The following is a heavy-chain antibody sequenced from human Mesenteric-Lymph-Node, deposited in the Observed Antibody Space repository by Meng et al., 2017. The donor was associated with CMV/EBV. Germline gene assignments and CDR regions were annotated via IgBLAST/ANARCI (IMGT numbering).Heavy chain of an antibody. CDR2: IYYSGST. CDR3: ATSSPSVSRSAFDI. Sequence: SETLSLTCTVSGGSVSSGSYYWSWIRQPPGKGLEWIGYIYYSGSTNYNPSLKSRVTISVDTSKNQFSLKLSSVTAADTAVYYCATSSPSVSRSAFDIWGQGTMVTVSS. CDR1: GGSVSSGSYY. D-gene: IGHD1-26*01. J-gene: IGHJ3*02. V-gene: IGHV4-61*01.